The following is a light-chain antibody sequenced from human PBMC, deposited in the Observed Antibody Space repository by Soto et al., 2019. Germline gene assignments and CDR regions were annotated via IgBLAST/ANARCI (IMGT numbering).Light chain of an antibody. J-gene: IGLJ1*01. CDR1: SSDVGGYNY. V-gene: IGLV2-14*01. CDR3: SSYTSSSTLPYV. Sequence: QSALTQPASVSGSPGQARTISCTGTSSDVGGYNYVSWYQQHPGKAPKLMIYEVSNRPSGVSNRFSGYKAGNTASLTISGLRAEAEADYYCSSYTSSSTLPYVFGTGTKLTVL. CDR2: EVS.